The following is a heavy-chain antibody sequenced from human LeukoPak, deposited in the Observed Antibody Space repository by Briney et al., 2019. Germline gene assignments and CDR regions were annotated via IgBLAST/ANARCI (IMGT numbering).Heavy chain of an antibody. D-gene: IGHD5-18*01. J-gene: IGHJ4*02. CDR2: ISSSSSYI. CDR3: AKERASYGVPGLFDY. Sequence: PGGSLRLSCAASGFTFSSYSMNWVRQAPGKGLEWVSSISSSSSYIYYADSVKGRFTISRDTSKNTLYLQMNSLRAEDTAVYYCAKERASYGVPGLFDYWGQGTLVTVSS. V-gene: IGHV3-21*01. CDR1: GFTFSSYS.